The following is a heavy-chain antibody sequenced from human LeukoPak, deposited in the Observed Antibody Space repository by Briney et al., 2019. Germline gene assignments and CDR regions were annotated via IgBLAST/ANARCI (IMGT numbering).Heavy chain of an antibody. CDR3: ARAPYCSSTSCYWGSDFYY. CDR2: ISAYNGNT. J-gene: IGHJ4*02. Sequence: ASVKVSCKASGYTFTSYGISWVRQAPGQGLEWMGWISAYNGNTNYAQRLQGRVTMTTDTSTSTAYMELRSLRSDDTAVYYCARAPYCSSTSCYWGSDFYYWGQGTLVTVSS. CDR1: GYTFTSYG. D-gene: IGHD2-2*01. V-gene: IGHV1-18*01.